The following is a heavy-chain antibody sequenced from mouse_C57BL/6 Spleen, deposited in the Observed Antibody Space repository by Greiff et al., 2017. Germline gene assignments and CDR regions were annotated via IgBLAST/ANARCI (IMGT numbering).Heavy chain of an antibody. Sequence: EVKVVESGGGLVKPGGSLKLSCAASGFTFSSYTMSWVRQTPEKRLEWVATISGGGGNTYYPDSVKGRFTISRDNAKNTLYLQRSSLRSEDTALYYCARHGRGLRYYFDYWGQGTTLTVSS. CDR2: ISGGGGNT. J-gene: IGHJ2*01. V-gene: IGHV5-9*01. D-gene: IGHD2-2*01. CDR3: ARHGRGLRYYFDY. CDR1: GFTFSSYT.